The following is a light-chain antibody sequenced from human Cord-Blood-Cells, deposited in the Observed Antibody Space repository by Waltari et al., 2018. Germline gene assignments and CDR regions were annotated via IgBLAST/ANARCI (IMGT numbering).Light chain of an antibody. CDR2: EVS. CDR3: CSYAGK. CDR1: SSDVGGYNL. J-gene: IGLJ2*01. V-gene: IGLV2-23*02. Sequence: QSALTQPASVSGSPGQSITISCTGTSSDVGGYNLVSWYQQHPGKAPKLMSYEVSERPSGVSRRFSGSKSGNTAALTISGLQAEDEAEYYCCSYAGKIGGGTKLTVL.